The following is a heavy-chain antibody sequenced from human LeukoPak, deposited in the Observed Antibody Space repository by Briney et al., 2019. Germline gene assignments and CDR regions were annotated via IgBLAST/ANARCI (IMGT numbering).Heavy chain of an antibody. CDR2: IYSSGSA. Sequence: PSETLSLTCTVSGGSISSNNYYWGWIRQPPGKGLEWIGSIYSSGSASYNPSLKSRVSIVLDTSKNQFSLKVTSVTAADTAVYYCARDRSSYAKGHYDYWGQGTLVTVSS. CDR3: ARDRSSYAKGHYDY. D-gene: IGHD6-6*01. CDR1: GGSISSNNYY. V-gene: IGHV4-39*07. J-gene: IGHJ4*01.